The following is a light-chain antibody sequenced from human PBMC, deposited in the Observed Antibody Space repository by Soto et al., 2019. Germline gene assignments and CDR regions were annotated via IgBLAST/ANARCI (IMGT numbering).Light chain of an antibody. V-gene: IGKV1-5*01. CDR1: QSVSNW. CDR2: NAA. J-gene: IGKJ1*01. CDR3: QQYNIYPWT. Sequence: DIQMTQSPSTLSGSVGDRVTITCRASQSVSNWLAWYQQKPGKAPKLLIYNAAILESGVPSRFSGRGSGTEFTLTITSLQPDDFATYYCQQYNIYPWTFGQGTKVDIK.